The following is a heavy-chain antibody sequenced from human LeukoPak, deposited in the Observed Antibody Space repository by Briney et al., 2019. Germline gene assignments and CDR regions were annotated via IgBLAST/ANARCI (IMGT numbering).Heavy chain of an antibody. V-gene: IGHV4-61*05. D-gene: IGHD6-13*01. CDR2: IYYSGST. J-gene: IGHJ5*02. Sequence: SETLSLTCTVSGGSISSSSYYWGWIRQPPGKGLEWIGYIYYSGSTNYNPSLKSRVTISVDTSKNQFSLKLSSVTAADTAVYYCARVVGIAAAGVGWFDPWGQGTLVTVSS. CDR3: ARVVGIAAAGVGWFDP. CDR1: GGSISSSSYY.